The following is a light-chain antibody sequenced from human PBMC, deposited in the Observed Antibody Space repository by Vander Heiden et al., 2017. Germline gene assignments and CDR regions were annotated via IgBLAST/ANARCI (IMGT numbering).Light chain of an antibody. CDR3: AAWDDSLNGPV. J-gene: IGLJ2*01. CDR2: SNN. V-gene: IGLV1-44*01. Sequence: QSVLTQPHSAPGTPGQAFTISCSGSSSNIGSNTANVYQQLPGTAPNLLIYSNNQRPSGVPDRFSGSKSGTSASLAISGLQSEDEADYYCAAWDDSLNGPVFGGGTKLTVL. CDR1: SSNIGSNT.